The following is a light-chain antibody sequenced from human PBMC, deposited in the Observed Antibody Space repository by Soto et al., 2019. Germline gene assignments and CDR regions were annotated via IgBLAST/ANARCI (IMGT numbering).Light chain of an antibody. V-gene: IGKV2-28*01. Sequence: DIVMTQSRLALPVTPGEPASISGRSSQNLLHSNGYNYLNWYLQKPGQSPQLLIYLGSNRASGVPDRFSGSGSGTDFTLTINRVEAEDVGLYFCAQGLATPFTFGGGTNVEIK. J-gene: IGKJ4*01. CDR3: AQGLATPFT. CDR1: QNLLHSNGYNY. CDR2: LGS.